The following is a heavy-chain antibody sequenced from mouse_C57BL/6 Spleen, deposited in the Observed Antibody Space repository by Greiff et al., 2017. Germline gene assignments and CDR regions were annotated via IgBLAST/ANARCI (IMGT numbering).Heavy chain of an antibody. CDR1: GYTFTDYE. D-gene: IGHD1-1*01. J-gene: IGHJ1*03. V-gene: IGHV1-15*01. CDR2: IDPETGGT. Sequence: QVQLQQSGAELVRPGASVTLSCKASGYTFTDYEMHWVKQTPVHGLEWIGAIDPETGGTAYNQKFKGKAILTADKSSSTAYMELRSLTSEDSAVYYGTRDYYGSSYWYFDVWGTGTTVTVSS. CDR3: TRDYYGSSYWYFDV.